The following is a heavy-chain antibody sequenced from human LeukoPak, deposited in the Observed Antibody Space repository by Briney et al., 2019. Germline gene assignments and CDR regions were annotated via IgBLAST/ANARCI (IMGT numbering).Heavy chain of an antibody. CDR1: GFTVSSNY. D-gene: IGHD7-27*01. CDR2: IYSGGST. J-gene: IGHJ4*02. V-gene: IGHV3-53*01. CDR3: AKGTGDTAYYFDF. Sequence: PGGSLRLSCAASGFTVSSNYMSWVRQAPGKGLEWVSVIYSGGSTYYADSVTGRFTISRDDSENTLYLQMSGLRAEDTAIYYCAKGTGDTAYYFDFWGQGVLVTVSS.